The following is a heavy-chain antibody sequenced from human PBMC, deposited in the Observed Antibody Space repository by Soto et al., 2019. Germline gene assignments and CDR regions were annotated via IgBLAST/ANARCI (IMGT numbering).Heavy chain of an antibody. CDR2: IYYSGST. J-gene: IGHJ5*02. CDR3: ARDYCSGGSCYQSNWFDP. D-gene: IGHD2-15*01. CDR1: GGSISSSSYY. V-gene: IGHV4-39*01. Sequence: KTSETLSLTCTVSGGSISSSSYYWGWIRQPPGKGLEWIGSIYYSGSTYYNPSLKSRVTISVDTSKNQFSLKLSSVTAADTAVYYCARDYCSGGSCYQSNWFDPWGQGTLVTVSS.